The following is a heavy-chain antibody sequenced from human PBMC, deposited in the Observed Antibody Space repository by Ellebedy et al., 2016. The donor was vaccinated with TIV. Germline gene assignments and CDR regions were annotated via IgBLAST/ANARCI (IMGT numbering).Heavy chain of an antibody. D-gene: IGHD4-17*01. Sequence: GESLKISCAAPGFTFSSYWMSWVRQAPGKGLEWVANINQDGSENYYVDSVKGRFTISRDNAKNSLYLQMNGLGADDTAVYYCVTDGSYGDYRSPTHAFEFWGQGTMVTVSS. CDR3: VTDGSYGDYRSPTHAFEF. CDR2: INQDGSEN. CDR1: GFTFSSYW. V-gene: IGHV3-7*01. J-gene: IGHJ3*01.